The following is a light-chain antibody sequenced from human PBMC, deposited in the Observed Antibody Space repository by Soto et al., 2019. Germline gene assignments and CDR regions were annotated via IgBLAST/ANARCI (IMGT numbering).Light chain of an antibody. CDR1: SSNIGGNT. CDR2: SDY. Sequence: QSVLTQPPSTSGTPGQRVTMSCSGSSSNIGGNTVNWYQQLPGRAPQLLVYSDYQRPSGVPDRFSGSKSGTSASLAISGLQSEDEADYYCASWDDSLNGGVFGGGTQLTVL. CDR3: ASWDDSLNGGV. V-gene: IGLV1-44*01. J-gene: IGLJ3*02.